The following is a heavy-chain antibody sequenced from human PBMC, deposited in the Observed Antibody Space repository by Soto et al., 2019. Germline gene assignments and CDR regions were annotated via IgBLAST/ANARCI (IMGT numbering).Heavy chain of an antibody. J-gene: IGHJ4*02. CDR3: ARGRGLLWFGELRGRDY. CDR2: INHSGST. V-gene: IGHV4-34*01. D-gene: IGHD3-10*01. Sequence: QVQLQQWGAGLLKPSETLSLTCAVYGGSFSGYYWSWIRQPPGKGLEWIGEINHSGSTNYNPSLKSRVTISVDTSTNQFSLKLSSVTAADTAVYYCARGRGLLWFGELRGRDYWGQGTLVTVSS. CDR1: GGSFSGYY.